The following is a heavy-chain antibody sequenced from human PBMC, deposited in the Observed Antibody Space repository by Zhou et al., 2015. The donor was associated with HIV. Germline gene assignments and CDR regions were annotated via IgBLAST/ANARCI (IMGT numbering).Heavy chain of an antibody. J-gene: IGHJ4*02. CDR1: GFTFSSYA. D-gene: IGHD3-10*01. CDR2: ISGSGVST. Sequence: VQLVESGGGLVKPGGSLRLSCAASGFTFSSYAMSWVRQAPGKGLEWVSGISGSGVSTYYADSVKGRFTISRDNSKNTLYLQMNSLRAEDTAVYYCARVEYGSASNFDYWGQGTLVTVSS. CDR3: ARVEYGSASNFDY. V-gene: IGHV3-23*04.